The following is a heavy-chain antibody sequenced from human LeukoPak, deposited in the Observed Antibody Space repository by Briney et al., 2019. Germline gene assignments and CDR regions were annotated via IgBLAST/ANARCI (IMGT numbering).Heavy chain of an antibody. CDR3: ARVEDSRGYYGPYFDY. J-gene: IGHJ4*02. Sequence: GGSLRLSCAASGFTLSSYSMNWVRQAPGKGLEWVSSISSSSSYIYYADSVKGRFAISRDNAKNSLYLQMNSLRAEDTAVYYCARVEDSRGYYGPYFDYWGQGTLVTVSP. V-gene: IGHV3-21*01. CDR1: GFTLSSYS. D-gene: IGHD3-22*01. CDR2: ISSSSSYI.